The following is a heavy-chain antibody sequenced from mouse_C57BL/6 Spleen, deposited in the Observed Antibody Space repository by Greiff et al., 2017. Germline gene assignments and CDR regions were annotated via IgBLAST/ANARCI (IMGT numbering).Heavy chain of an antibody. Sequence: QVQLQQSGAELVRPGASVTLSCKASGYTFTDYEMHWVKQTPVHGLEWIGAIDPETGGTAYNQKFKGKAILTADKSSSTAYMELRSLTSEDSAVYYCTRKEYYSNSWFAYWGQGTLVTVSA. CDR2: IDPETGGT. CDR1: GYTFTDYE. V-gene: IGHV1-15*01. CDR3: TRKEYYSNSWFAY. D-gene: IGHD2-5*01. J-gene: IGHJ3*01.